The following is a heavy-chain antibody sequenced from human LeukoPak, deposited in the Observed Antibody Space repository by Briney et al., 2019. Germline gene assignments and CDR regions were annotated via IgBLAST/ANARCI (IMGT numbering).Heavy chain of an antibody. CDR2: INHSGST. J-gene: IGHJ5*02. Sequence: SETLSLTCAVYGGSFSGYYWSWIRQPPGKGLEWIGEINHSGSTNYNPSLKSRVTISVDTSKNQFSLKLSSVTAADTAVYYCARLLDIAVAGTNWFDPWGQGTPVTVSS. CDR1: GGSFSGYY. D-gene: IGHD6-19*01. V-gene: IGHV4-34*01. CDR3: ARLLDIAVAGTNWFDP.